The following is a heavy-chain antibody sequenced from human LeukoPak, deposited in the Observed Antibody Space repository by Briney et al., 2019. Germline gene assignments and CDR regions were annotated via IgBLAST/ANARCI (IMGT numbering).Heavy chain of an antibody. CDR2: INPNSGGT. CDR1: GYTFTGYY. J-gene: IGHJ6*03. Sequence: PGASMKVSCKASGYTFTGYYMHWVRQAPGQGLEWMGWINPNSGGTNYAQKFQGRVTRTRDTSISTAYMELSRLRSDDTAVYYCASYCSSTSCLSSYYMDVWGKGTTVTVSS. CDR3: ASYCSSTSCLSSYYMDV. V-gene: IGHV1-2*02. D-gene: IGHD2-2*01.